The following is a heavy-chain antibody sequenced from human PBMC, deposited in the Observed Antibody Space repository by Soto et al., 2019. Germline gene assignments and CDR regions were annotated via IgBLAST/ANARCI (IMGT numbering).Heavy chain of an antibody. Sequence: QLQLQESGSGLVKPSQTLSLTCAVSGGSITSGGFSWSWIRQPPGKGLEWIGYIFQSGSPSYTPSLKSRVTISVDSSKNQFFLRLSSVTAADTAVYFCARDRNGLGGIDYWGQGTLVTVSS. CDR2: IFQSGSP. V-gene: IGHV4-30-2*01. D-gene: IGHD1-1*01. J-gene: IGHJ4*02. CDR3: ARDRNGLGGIDY. CDR1: GGSITSGGFS.